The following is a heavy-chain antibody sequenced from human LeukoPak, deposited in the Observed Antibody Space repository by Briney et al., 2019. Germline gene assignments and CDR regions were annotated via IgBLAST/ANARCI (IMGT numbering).Heavy chain of an antibody. Sequence: ASVKVSCKPSGYTFISYGFSWVRQAPGQGLEWMGWISPYNGNTNYAQKFQGRLTLTTDTSTSTAYMELRSLRSDDTAVYYCARTLSDDFWSSYQDYWGQGTLVPVSS. CDR2: ISPYNGNT. V-gene: IGHV1-18*01. J-gene: IGHJ4*02. CDR3: ARTLSDDFWSSYQDY. CDR1: GYTFISYG. D-gene: IGHD3-3*01.